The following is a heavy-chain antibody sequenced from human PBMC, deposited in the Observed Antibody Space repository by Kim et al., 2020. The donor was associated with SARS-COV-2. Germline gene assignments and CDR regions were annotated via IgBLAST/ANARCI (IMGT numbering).Heavy chain of an antibody. CDR1: GGSISSYY. D-gene: IGHD3-3*01. V-gene: IGHV4-59*01. Sequence: SETLSLTCTVSGGSISSYYWSWIRQPPGKGLEWIGYIYYSGSTNYNPSLKSRVTISVDTSKNQFSLKLSSVTAADTAVYYCARSGGISLFGVIMGGHWYF. CDR2: IYYSGST. CDR3: ARSGGISLFGVIMGGHWYF. J-gene: IGHJ2*01.